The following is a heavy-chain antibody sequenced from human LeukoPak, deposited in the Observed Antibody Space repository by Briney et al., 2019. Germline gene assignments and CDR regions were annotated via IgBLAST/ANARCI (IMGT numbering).Heavy chain of an antibody. CDR1: GGSFSGYY. V-gene: IGHV4-34*01. CDR2: INHSGSS. Sequence: SETLSLTCAVYGGSFSGYYWSWIRQPPGKGLEWIGEINHSGSSNYNPSLKSRVTISVDTSKNQFSLKLSSVTAADTAVYYCARGGVATAHAFDIWGQGTMVTVSS. CDR3: ARGGVATAHAFDI. J-gene: IGHJ3*02. D-gene: IGHD5-12*01.